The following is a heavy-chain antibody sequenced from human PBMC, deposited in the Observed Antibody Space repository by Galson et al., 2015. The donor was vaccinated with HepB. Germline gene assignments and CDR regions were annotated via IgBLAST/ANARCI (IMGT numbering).Heavy chain of an antibody. D-gene: IGHD3-9*01. CDR3: VRANFDLLTGKALDY. CDR1: GFTFTDYG. V-gene: IGHV3-48*02. CDR2: ISRTSRAS. Sequence: SLRLSCAASGFTFTDYGMNWVRQAPGKGLEWVSYISRTSRASYYAASVKGRFTISRDNAKNSLSVQMTSLRNEDTAVYYCVRANFDLLTGKALDYWGQGTLVNVSS. J-gene: IGHJ4*02.